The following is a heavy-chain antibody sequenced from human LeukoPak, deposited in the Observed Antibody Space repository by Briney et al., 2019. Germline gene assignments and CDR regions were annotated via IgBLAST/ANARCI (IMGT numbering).Heavy chain of an antibody. V-gene: IGHV4-59*01. J-gene: IGHJ4*02. CDR3: ANSQQWLAFRF. D-gene: IGHD6-19*01. CDR1: GGSIGSYY. Sequence: PSETLSLTCTVSGGSIGSYYWSWFRQPPGKGLEWLGNMYDSGTTNYNPSLKGRVTISVDTSKNQFSLKLTSVTAADTAVYYCANSQQWLAFRFWGQGTLVTVSS. CDR2: MYDSGTT.